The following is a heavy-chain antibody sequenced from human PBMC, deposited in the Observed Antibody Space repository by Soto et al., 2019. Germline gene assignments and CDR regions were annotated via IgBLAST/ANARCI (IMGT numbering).Heavy chain of an antibody. CDR2: IYSGGST. CDR1: GFTVSSNY. V-gene: IGHV3-66*01. J-gene: IGHJ1*01. Sequence: PGGSLRLSCAASGFTVSSNYMSWVRQAPGKGLEWVSVIYSGGSTYYADSVRGRLTLSRDNSKNTVFLQMSSLRPEDTAVYYCVKESGSRVAGYFQHWGPGTLVTVSS. D-gene: IGHD1-26*01. CDR3: VKESGSRVAGYFQH.